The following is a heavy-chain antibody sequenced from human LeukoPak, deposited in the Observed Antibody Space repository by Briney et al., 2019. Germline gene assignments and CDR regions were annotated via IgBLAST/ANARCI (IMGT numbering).Heavy chain of an antibody. J-gene: IGHJ4*02. CDR3: ARGSYSSGWSKFDY. CDR1: GGSISSYY. Sequence: SETLSLTCTVSGGSISSYYWSWIRQPPGKALEWIGYINTSGSTNYNPSLKSRVTMSVDTSKNQFSLKLSSVTAADTAVYYCARGSYSSGWSKFDYWGQGTLVTVSS. CDR2: INTSGST. V-gene: IGHV4-4*08. D-gene: IGHD6-19*01.